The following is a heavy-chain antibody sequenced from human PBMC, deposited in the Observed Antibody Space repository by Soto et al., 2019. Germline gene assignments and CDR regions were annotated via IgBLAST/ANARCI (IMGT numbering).Heavy chain of an antibody. Sequence: QVQLVQSGPEVKKIGSSMRVSCKASGGPFRGYSLNWVRQAPGQGLEWIGGIVPDFGAPNYAQKFQGRVSITADEVTSTVYMELKGLRYDDTAVYYCATPARDFYGPFYQHSGLDVWGQGTRLTVSS. V-gene: IGHV1-69*01. D-gene: IGHD3-16*01. CDR2: IVPDFGAP. CDR3: ATPARDFYGPFYQHSGLDV. CDR1: GGPFRGYS. J-gene: IGHJ6*02.